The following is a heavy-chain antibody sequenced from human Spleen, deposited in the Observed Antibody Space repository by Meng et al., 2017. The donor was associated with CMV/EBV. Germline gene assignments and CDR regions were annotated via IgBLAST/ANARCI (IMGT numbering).Heavy chain of an antibody. Sequence: GESLKISCAASGFTVSSNYMSWVRQAPGKGLEWVSVIYTGGSTYYADSVKGRFTISRDNSKNTLYLQMNSLRAEDTAVYYCARDRYYDNTGYYSYYYYGMDVWGQGTTVTVSS. J-gene: IGHJ6*02. V-gene: IGHV3-66*02. D-gene: IGHD3-22*01. CDR2: IYTGGST. CDR3: ARDRYYDNTGYYSYYYYGMDV. CDR1: GFTVSSNY.